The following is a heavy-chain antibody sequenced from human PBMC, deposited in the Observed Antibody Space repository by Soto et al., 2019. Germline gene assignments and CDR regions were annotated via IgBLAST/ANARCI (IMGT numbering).Heavy chain of an antibody. CDR3: ARVGGRDGYNWAAY. D-gene: IGHD5-12*01. CDR1: GGSISSYY. Sequence: SETLSLTCTVSGGSISSYYWSWIRQPPGKGLEWIGYIYYSGSTNYNPSLKSRVTISVDTSKNQFSLKLSSVTAADTAVYYCARVGGRDGYNWAAYWGQGTLVTVSS. J-gene: IGHJ4*02. CDR2: IYYSGST. V-gene: IGHV4-59*01.